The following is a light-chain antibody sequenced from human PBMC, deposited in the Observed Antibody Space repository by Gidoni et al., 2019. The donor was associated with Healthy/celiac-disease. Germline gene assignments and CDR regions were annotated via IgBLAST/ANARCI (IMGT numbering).Light chain of an antibody. CDR2: KAS. CDR3: QQYNSYSRT. CDR1: QIISSW. Sequence: DIQMTQPPATLSASVGDRVTITCRASQIISSWLAWYQQKPGNAPKLLIYKASSLESGVPSRFSGSGSGTEFTLTISSLQPDDFATYYCQQYNSYSRTFGQGPKLEIK. J-gene: IGKJ1*01. V-gene: IGKV1-5*03.